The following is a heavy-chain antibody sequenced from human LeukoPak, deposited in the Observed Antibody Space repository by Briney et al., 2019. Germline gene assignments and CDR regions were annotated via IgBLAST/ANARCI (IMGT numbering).Heavy chain of an antibody. CDR3: ARGGAQQLLRTWLDP. Sequence: GGSLRLSCAASGFTFDDYAMHWVRQAPGRDLEWVSVVSGDGGRTFYGDSVKGRFTISRDNSKNSLYLQMNSLRTEDSAMYYCARGGAQQLLRTWLDPWGQGTLVTVSS. CDR1: GFTFDDYA. CDR2: VSGDGGRT. V-gene: IGHV3-43*02. J-gene: IGHJ5*02. D-gene: IGHD6-13*01.